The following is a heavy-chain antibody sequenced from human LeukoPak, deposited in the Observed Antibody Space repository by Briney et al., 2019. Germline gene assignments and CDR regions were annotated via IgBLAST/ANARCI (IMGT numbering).Heavy chain of an antibody. CDR2: ISSSGSTI. Sequence: GGSLRLSCAASGFTLSSYEMNWVRQAPGKGLEWVSYISSSGSTIYYADSVKGRFTISRDNAKNSLYLQMNSLRAEDTAVYYCARGTQIRHYYYYMDVWGKGTTVTVSS. J-gene: IGHJ6*03. CDR3: ARGTQIRHYYYYMDV. CDR1: GFTLSSYE. V-gene: IGHV3-48*03. D-gene: IGHD4-17*01.